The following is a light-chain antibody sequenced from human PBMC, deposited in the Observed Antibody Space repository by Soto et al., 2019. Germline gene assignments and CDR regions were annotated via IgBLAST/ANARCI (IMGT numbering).Light chain of an antibody. CDR2: EAS. Sequence: DIQMTQSPSSLSASVGDRVTITCQASQDIKNYLNWYQQKPGKAPNLLIFEASNLKTGVSTRFSGGGSGTHFTFTISSLQPEDVATYYCHQYDHLPPLSFGGGTKVEIK. J-gene: IGKJ4*01. CDR3: HQYDHLPPLS. V-gene: IGKV1-33*01. CDR1: QDIKNY.